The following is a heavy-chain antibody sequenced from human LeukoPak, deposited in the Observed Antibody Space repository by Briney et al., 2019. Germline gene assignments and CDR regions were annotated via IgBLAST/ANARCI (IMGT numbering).Heavy chain of an antibody. CDR1: GGSISSSSYY. CDR3: ARLDNWGRGPFDY. D-gene: IGHD3-10*01. Sequence: PSETLSLTCTVSGGSISSSSYYRGWIRQPPGKGLEWIGSIYYSGSTYYNPSLKSRVTISVDTSKNQFSLKLSSVTAADTAVYYCARLDNWGRGPFDYWGQGTLVTVSS. CDR2: IYYSGST. J-gene: IGHJ4*02. V-gene: IGHV4-39*01.